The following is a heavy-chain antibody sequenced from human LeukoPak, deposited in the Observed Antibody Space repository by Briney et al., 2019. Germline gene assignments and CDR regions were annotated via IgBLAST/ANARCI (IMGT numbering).Heavy chain of an antibody. Sequence: ASVKVSCKASGYTFTSCYMHWVRQAPGQGLEWMGIINPSGGSTSYAQKFQGRVTMTRDTSTSTVYMELSSLRSEDTAVYYCARSGSYYDSSGYSVFDYWGQGTLVTVSS. V-gene: IGHV1-46*01. CDR3: ARSGSYYDSSGYSVFDY. CDR2: INPSGGST. D-gene: IGHD3-22*01. J-gene: IGHJ4*02. CDR1: GYTFTSCY.